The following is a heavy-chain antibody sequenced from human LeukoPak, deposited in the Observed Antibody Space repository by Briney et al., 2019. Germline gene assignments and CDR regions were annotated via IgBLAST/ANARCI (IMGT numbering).Heavy chain of an antibody. J-gene: IGHJ4*02. D-gene: IGHD2/OR15-2a*01. CDR2: IYSGGST. CDR3: ARAYYFLTFDY. Sequence: GGSLRLSCAAPGFTVSSNYMSWVRQAPGKGLEWVSVIYSGGSTYYADSVKGRFTISRDNFKNTLYLQMNSLRAEDTAVYYCARAYYFLTFDYWGQGTLVTVSS. CDR1: GFTVSSNY. V-gene: IGHV3-53*01.